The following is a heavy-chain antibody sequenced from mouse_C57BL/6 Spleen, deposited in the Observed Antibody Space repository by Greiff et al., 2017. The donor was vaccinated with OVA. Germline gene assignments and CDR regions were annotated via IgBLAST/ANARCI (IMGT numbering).Heavy chain of an antibody. CDR1: GFTFSSYA. CDR2: ISDGGSYT. J-gene: IGHJ4*01. Sequence: EVQVVESGGGLVKPGGSLKLSCAASGFTFSSYAMSWVRQTPEKRLEWVATISDGGSYTYYPDNVKGRFTISRDNAKNNLYLQMSHLKSEDTAMYYCARDALGRYAMDYWGQGTSVTVSS. V-gene: IGHV5-4*01. CDR3: ARDALGRYAMDY. D-gene: IGHD4-1*01.